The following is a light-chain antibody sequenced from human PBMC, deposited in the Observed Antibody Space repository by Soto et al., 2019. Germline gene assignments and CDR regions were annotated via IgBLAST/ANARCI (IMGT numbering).Light chain of an antibody. J-gene: IGLJ3*02. CDR1: NTDVGGHHY. Sequence: QSVLTQPASVSGSPGQSISISCTGTNTDVGGHHYVSWYQQNPGKAPKIVIYEVDNRTSTLPARFSGSTRGNTASLTISGLPPEDDADEYCRVYGSGGTLMFGGGTKVTVL. CDR3: RVYGSGGTLM. CDR2: EVD. V-gene: IGLV2-14*03.